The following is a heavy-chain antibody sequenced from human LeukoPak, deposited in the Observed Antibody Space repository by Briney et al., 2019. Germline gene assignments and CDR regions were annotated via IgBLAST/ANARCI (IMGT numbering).Heavy chain of an antibody. J-gene: IGHJ4*02. CDR3: ARHGTPLRYGSGNYYKGAPFDY. CDR2: INHSGST. CDR1: GGSFSGYY. Sequence: PSETLSLTCAVYGGSFSGYYWSWIRQPPGKGLEWIGEINHSGSTNYKPSLKSRVTISVDTSKNQFSLKLSSVTAADTAVYYCARHGTPLRYGSGNYYKGAPFDYWGQGTLVTVSS. D-gene: IGHD3-10*01. V-gene: IGHV4-34*01.